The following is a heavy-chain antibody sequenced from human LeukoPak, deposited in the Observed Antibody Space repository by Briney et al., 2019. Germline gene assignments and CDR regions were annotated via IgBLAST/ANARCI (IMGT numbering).Heavy chain of an antibody. Sequence: GGSLRLSCAASGFTFSSYAMHWVRQAPGKGLEWVAVISYDGSNKYYADSVKGRFTISRDNSKNTLYLQMNSLRAEDTAVYYCAKDGGGYSGYWGQGTLVTVSS. D-gene: IGHD2-21*01. CDR3: AKDGGGYSGY. CDR2: ISYDGSNK. V-gene: IGHV3-30-3*01. J-gene: IGHJ4*02. CDR1: GFTFSSYA.